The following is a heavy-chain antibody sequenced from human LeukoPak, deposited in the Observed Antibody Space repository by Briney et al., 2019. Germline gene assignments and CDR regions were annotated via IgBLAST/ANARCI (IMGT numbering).Heavy chain of an antibody. J-gene: IGHJ4*02. CDR2: RYDGSNK. CDR3: AKDRYSSGWYSVDY. V-gene: IGHV3-30*02. D-gene: IGHD6-19*01. CDR1: GFTFSSYV. Sequence: TGGSLRLSCAASGFTFSSYVMHWVRQAPGKGLEWVAFRYDGSNKYYADSVKGRFTISRDNSKSTLSLQMNSLRAEDTAVYYCAKDRYSSGWYSVDYWGQGTLVTVSS.